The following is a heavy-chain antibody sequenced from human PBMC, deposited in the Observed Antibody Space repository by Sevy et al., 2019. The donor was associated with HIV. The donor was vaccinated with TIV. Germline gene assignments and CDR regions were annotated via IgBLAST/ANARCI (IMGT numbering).Heavy chain of an antibody. CDR2: IIAEAYGGTP. CDR1: GFTFGDFA. J-gene: IGHJ5*02. Sequence: GGSLRLSCTTSGFTFGDFAISWFRQAPGKGLEWVGFIIAEAYGGTPEHASSVKGRFTMSRDDSKNITYLQMDSLETEDTAVYFCTRGWIAVTRGRFNWLDPWGQGTQVTVSS. D-gene: IGHD6-19*01. V-gene: IGHV3-49*03. CDR3: TRGWIAVTRGRFNWLDP.